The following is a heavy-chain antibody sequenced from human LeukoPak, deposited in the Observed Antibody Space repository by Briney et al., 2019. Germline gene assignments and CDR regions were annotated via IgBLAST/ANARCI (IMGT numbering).Heavy chain of an antibody. J-gene: IGHJ4*02. V-gene: IGHV3-30*02. CDR1: GFTFSSYG. CDR2: IRYDGSNK. Sequence: PGGSLRLSCAASGFTFSSYGMHWVRQAPGKGLEWVAFIRYDGSNKYYADSVKGRFTISRDNSKNTLYLQMNSLRAEDTAVYYCASIYYDSSGYYFFAFDYWGQGTLVTLSS. CDR3: ASIYYDSSGYYFFAFDY. D-gene: IGHD3-22*01.